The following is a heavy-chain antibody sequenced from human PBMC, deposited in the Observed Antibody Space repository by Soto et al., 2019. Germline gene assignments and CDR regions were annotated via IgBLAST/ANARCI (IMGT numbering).Heavy chain of an antibody. Sequence: SVKVSCKASGGTFSSYAISWVRQAPGQGLEWMGGIIPIFGTANYAQKFQGRVTITADKSTSTAYMELSSLRSEDTAVYYCARDSFPVVMWFDPWGQGILVTVSS. CDR2: IIPIFGTA. V-gene: IGHV1-69*06. CDR1: GGTFSSYA. J-gene: IGHJ5*02. CDR3: ARDSFPVVMWFDP. D-gene: IGHD3-16*01.